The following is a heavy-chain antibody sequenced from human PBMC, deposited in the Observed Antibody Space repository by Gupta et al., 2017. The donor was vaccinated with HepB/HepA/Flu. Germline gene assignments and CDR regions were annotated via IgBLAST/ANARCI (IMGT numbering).Heavy chain of an antibody. Sequence: QVQLVESGGGVVQPGRSLRLSCAASGFTFSSYAMHWVRQAQGKGLEWVAVISYDGSNKYYADSVKGRFTISRDNSKNTLYLQMNSMRAEDTAVYYCARDRITFGGVMRYWGQGTLVTVSS. CDR1: GFTFSSYA. CDR3: ARDRITFGGVMRY. CDR2: ISYDGSNK. V-gene: IGHV3-30-3*01. J-gene: IGHJ4*02. D-gene: IGHD3-16*01.